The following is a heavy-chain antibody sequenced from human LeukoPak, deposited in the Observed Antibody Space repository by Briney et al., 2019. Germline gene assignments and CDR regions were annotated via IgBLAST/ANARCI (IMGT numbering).Heavy chain of an antibody. CDR1: GFTFSSYS. CDR3: ARVLGYCSSTSCYPYGMDV. Sequence: GGSLRLSCAASGFTFSSYSMNWVRQAPGKGLEWVSSISSSSSYIYYADSVKGRFTISRDNAKNSLYLQMNSLRAEDTAVYYCARVLGYCSSTSCYPYGMDVWGQGTTVTVSS. V-gene: IGHV3-21*01. J-gene: IGHJ6*02. CDR2: ISSSSSYI. D-gene: IGHD2-2*01.